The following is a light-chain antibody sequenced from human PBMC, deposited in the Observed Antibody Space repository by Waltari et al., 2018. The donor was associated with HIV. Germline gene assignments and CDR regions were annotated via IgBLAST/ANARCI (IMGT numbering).Light chain of an antibody. CDR2: GAS. J-gene: IGKJ1*01. CDR1: QSVSSSY. CDR3: QQYGSETT. Sequence: EIVLTQSPGTLSLSPGERATLSCRASQSVSSSYLAGYQQKPGQAPRLLIYGASSRATGIPDRFSGSGSGTDFTLTISRLEPEDFAVYYCQQYGSETTFGQGTKVEIK. V-gene: IGKV3-20*01.